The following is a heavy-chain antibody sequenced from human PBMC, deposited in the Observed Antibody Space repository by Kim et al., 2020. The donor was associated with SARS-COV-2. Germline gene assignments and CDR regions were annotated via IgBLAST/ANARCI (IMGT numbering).Heavy chain of an antibody. V-gene: IGHV1-69*01. CDR2: A. D-gene: IGHD3-16*01. J-gene: IGHJ4*02. CDR3: ARDWGFYLDY. Sequence: ANYARKFQGGVTITADESTSTAYLELSSLRSEDTAVYYCARDWGFYLDYWGQGTLVTVSS.